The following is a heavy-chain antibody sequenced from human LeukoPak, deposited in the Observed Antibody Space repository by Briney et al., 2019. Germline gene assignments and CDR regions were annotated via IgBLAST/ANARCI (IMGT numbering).Heavy chain of an antibody. J-gene: IGHJ4*02. CDR3: SAILYH. V-gene: IGHV3-7*01. CDR2: INQDGSQT. Sequence: GGSLRLSCVASGFTSGHIFTDYWMTWVRQVPGKGLEWVANINQDGSQTYYLDSVKARFTISRDNAKESVSLQMNSLRAEDTAIYYCSAILYHWGQRTLVTVSS. D-gene: IGHD2-2*01. CDR1: GFTSGHIFTDYW.